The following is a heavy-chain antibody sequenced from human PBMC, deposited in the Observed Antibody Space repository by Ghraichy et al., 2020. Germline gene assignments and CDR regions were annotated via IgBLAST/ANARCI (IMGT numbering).Heavy chain of an antibody. CDR1: GFTFSSYS. J-gene: IGHJ6*02. Sequence: GGSLRLSCAASGFTFSSYSMNWVRQAPGKGLEWVSSISSSSSYIYYADSVKGRFTISRDNAKNSLYLQMNSLRAEDTAVYYCARGYYDFWSGYYISYYYYYGMDVWGQGTTVTVSS. D-gene: IGHD3-3*01. CDR3: ARGYYDFWSGYYISYYYYYGMDV. V-gene: IGHV3-21*01. CDR2: ISSSSSYI.